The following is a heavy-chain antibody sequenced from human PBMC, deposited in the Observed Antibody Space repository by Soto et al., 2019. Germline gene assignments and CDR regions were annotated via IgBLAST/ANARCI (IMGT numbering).Heavy chain of an antibody. CDR3: ARHGGYDFWSGYYPFDY. CDR2: IYYSGST. V-gene: IGHV4-59*08. Sequence: PSETLSLTCTVSGGSISSYYWSWIRQPPGKGLEWIGYIYYSGSTNYNPSLKSRVTISVDTSKNQFSLKLSSVTAADTAVYYCARHGGYDFWSGYYPFDYWGQGTLVTVSS. J-gene: IGHJ4*02. D-gene: IGHD3-3*01. CDR1: GGSISSYY.